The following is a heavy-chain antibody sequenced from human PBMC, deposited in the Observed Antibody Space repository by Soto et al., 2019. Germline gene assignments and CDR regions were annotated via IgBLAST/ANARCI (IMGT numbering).Heavy chain of an antibody. D-gene: IGHD7-27*01. V-gene: IGHV4-34*01. CDR1: GGSFSGYY. CDR3: ASGWGRIFDY. CDR2: INHSGST. J-gene: IGHJ4*02. Sequence: QVQLQQWGAGLLKPSETLSLTCAVYGGSFSGYYWSWIRQPPGKGLEWIGEINHSGSTNYNPSLKSRVTISGDTSKNQFSLKLSSVTAADTAVYYCASGWGRIFDYWGQGTLVTVSS.